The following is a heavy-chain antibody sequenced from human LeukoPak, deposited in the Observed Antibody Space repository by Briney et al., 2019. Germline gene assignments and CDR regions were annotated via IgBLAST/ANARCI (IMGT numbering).Heavy chain of an antibody. D-gene: IGHD5/OR15-5a*01. CDR2: ISYSGNT. J-gene: IGHJ6*02. CDR3: AREIVSSYYYNGMDV. Sequence: SQTLSLTCTVSGGSISSGDYYWNWIRQPPGKGLEWIGFISYSGNTYSTPSLESRLTISIDTAKNQFSLSLSSVTAADTAVYFCAREIVSSYYYNGMDVWGQGTTVTVSS. CDR1: GGSISSGDYY. V-gene: IGHV4-30-4*01.